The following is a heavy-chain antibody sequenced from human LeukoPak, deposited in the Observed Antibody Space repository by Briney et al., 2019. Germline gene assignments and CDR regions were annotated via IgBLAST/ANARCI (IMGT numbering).Heavy chain of an antibody. CDR1: GYTFTGYY. CDR2: INPNSGGT. Sequence: GASVKVSCKASGYTFTGYYMHWVRQAPGQGLEWVGWINPNSGGTNYAQKFQGRVTMTRDTSISTAYMELSRLRSDDTAVYYCARDLPIAAAGYNWFDPWGQGTLVTVSS. D-gene: IGHD6-13*01. J-gene: IGHJ5*02. CDR3: ARDLPIAAAGYNWFDP. V-gene: IGHV1-2*02.